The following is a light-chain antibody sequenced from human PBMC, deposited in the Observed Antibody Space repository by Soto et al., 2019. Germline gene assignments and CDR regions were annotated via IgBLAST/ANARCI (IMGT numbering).Light chain of an antibody. CDR3: QSYDSSLSAWV. Sequence: QAVVTQPPSVSGAPGQRVTISCTGSSSNIGAGYDVLWYQQLPGTAPKLLIYGNSNRPSGVPDRFSGSKSGTSASLAITGLQAEDEADYYCQSYDSSLSAWVFGGGTQLTVL. J-gene: IGLJ3*02. CDR1: SSNIGAGYD. V-gene: IGLV1-40*01. CDR2: GNS.